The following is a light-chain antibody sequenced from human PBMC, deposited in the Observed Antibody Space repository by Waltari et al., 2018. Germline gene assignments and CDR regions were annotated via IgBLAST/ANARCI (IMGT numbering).Light chain of an antibody. CDR2: PAS. J-gene: IGKJ4*01. CDR1: QGISNH. CDR3: QQVIFYPLT. Sequence: DIQLTQSPSFLSASVGDRVTIACRASQGISNHLAWYQQKPGNAPKLLIYPASTLQSGVPSRFGGSGSGTEFTLTISSLQPEDFATYYCQQVIFYPLTFGGGTKVDIK. V-gene: IGKV1-9*01.